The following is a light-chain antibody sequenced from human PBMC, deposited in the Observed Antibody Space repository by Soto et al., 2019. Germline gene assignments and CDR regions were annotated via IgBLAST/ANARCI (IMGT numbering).Light chain of an antibody. J-gene: IGKJ2*01. CDR3: LLHTPSPPGYT. Sequence: EIVLTQSPGTLSLSPGERATLSCRTSQSVSSSHLACYQQRSGHAPRLLIYGVSSRATGIPDRFSGSGSGTDFTLTINRLETEDFSVFFCLLHTPSPPGYTFGQVTKLEIK. V-gene: IGKV3-20*01. CDR2: GVS. CDR1: QSVSSSH.